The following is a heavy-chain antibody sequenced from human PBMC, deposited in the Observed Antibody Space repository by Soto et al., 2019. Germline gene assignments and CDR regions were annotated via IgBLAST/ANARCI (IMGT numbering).Heavy chain of an antibody. CDR2: IYYSGST. D-gene: IGHD3-10*01. CDR1: GGSISSYY. Sequence: QVQLQESGPGLVKPSETLSLTCTVSGGSISSYYWSWIRQPPGKGLEWIGYIYYSGSTNYNPSLKSRVTISVDTSKNQFSLKLSSVTAADTAVYYCASEGRGSHRIDYWGQGTLVTVSS. J-gene: IGHJ4*02. V-gene: IGHV4-59*01. CDR3: ASEGRGSHRIDY.